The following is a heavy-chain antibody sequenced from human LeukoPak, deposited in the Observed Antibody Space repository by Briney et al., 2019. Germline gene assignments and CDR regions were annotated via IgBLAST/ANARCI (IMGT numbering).Heavy chain of an antibody. CDR1: GGTFSSYA. CDR2: IIPIFGTA. Sequence: SVKVSCKASGGTFSSYAISWVRQAPGQGLEWMGGIIPIFGTANYAQKFQGRVTITRDTSASTAYMELSSLRSEDTAVYYCARDLGGLSVAASRPGAYDLQYYYYYYGMDVWGQGTTVTVSS. D-gene: IGHD3-16*02. J-gene: IGHJ6*02. CDR3: ARDLGGLSVAASRPGAYDLQYYYYYYGMDV. V-gene: IGHV1-69*05.